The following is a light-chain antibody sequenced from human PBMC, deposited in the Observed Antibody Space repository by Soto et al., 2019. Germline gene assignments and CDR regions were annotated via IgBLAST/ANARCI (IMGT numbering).Light chain of an antibody. CDR3: QSYDSSLSGSV. J-gene: IGLJ3*02. Sequence: QSVLTQPPSVSGAPGQRVTISCTVSSSNIGAHYYIHWYQQLPGTAPKLLIYGNSNRPSGVPDRFSGSKPGTSASLAITGLQAEDEADYYCQSYDSSLSGSVFGGGTKLTVL. CDR2: GNS. CDR1: SSNIGAHYY. V-gene: IGLV1-40*01.